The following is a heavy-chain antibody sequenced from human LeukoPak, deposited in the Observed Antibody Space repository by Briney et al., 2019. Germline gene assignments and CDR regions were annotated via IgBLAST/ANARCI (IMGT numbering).Heavy chain of an antibody. J-gene: IGHJ5*02. Sequence: ASVKVSCKASGYTFTDYYMHWVRQAPGQGLEWMGRINPDTGGTNSAQRFQGRVTMTRDTSIRTAYMELSSLRSDDTAVYYCAREHLFSGSENYVLHYWFDPWGQGTLVTVSS. D-gene: IGHD3-10*01. CDR1: GYTFTDYY. CDR3: AREHLFSGSENYVLHYWFDP. V-gene: IGHV1-2*02. CDR2: INPDTGGT.